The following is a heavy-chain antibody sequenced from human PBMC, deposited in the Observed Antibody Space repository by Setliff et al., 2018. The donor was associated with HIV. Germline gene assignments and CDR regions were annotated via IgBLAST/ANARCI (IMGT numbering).Heavy chain of an antibody. Sequence: GGSLRLSCTASAFTFNKYAMAWVRQAPGKGLEWVSSISSRSTYIYYADSVQGRFTISRDNAKNSLYLQMNSLRAEDTAVYYCARDGTAAAPTWFDPWGQGTLVTVSS. D-gene: IGHD6-13*01. V-gene: IGHV3-21*01. CDR3: ARDGTAAAPTWFDP. CDR1: AFTFNKYA. J-gene: IGHJ5*02. CDR2: ISSRSTYI.